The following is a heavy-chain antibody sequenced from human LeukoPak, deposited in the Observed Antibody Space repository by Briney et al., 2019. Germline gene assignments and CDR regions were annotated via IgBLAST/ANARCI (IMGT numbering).Heavy chain of an antibody. D-gene: IGHD4-17*01. J-gene: IGHJ4*02. CDR1: GFTFSSYA. CDR3: ARDMATVTITAPFDY. CDR2: ISGSGGST. V-gene: IGHV3-23*01. Sequence: PGGSLRLSCAASGFTFSSYAMSWVRQAPGKGLEWVSAISGSGGSTYYADSVKGRFTISRDNAKNSLYLQMNSLRAEDTAVYYCARDMATVTITAPFDYWGQGTLVTVSS.